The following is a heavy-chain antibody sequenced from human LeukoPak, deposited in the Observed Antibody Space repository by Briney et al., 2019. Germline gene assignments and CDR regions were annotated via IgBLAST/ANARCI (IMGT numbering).Heavy chain of an antibody. J-gene: IGHJ4*02. CDR2: IRGSGGST. CDR3: AKDRDFWSGYSVDY. CDR1: GFTFSTYA. V-gene: IGHV3-23*01. D-gene: IGHD3-3*01. Sequence: GGSLRLSCAASGFTFSTYAMSWVRQAPGKGLEWVSGIRGSGGSTYYADSVKGRFTISRDNSKNTLYLQMNSLRAEDTAIYYCAKDRDFWSGYSVDYWGQGTLVTVSS.